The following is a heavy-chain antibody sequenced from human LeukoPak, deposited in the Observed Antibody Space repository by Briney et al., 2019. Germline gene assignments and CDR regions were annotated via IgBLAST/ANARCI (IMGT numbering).Heavy chain of an antibody. D-gene: IGHD2-15*01. CDR1: GGSITSGDFY. CDR2: IYYSGSS. CDR3: ARDRISWFDL. Sequence: SQTLSLTCTVSGGSITSGDFYWSWIRQPPGKGLEWIGYIYYSGSSYCNPSLKSRVTMSVDTSMNQFSLKLSSVTAADTAVYYCARDRISWFDLWGQGTLVTVSS. J-gene: IGHJ5*02. V-gene: IGHV4-30-4*01.